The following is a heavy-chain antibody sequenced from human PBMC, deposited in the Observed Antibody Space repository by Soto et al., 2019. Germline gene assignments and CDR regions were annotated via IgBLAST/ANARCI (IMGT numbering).Heavy chain of an antibody. Sequence: SETLSLTCAVYGGSFSGYYWSWIRQPPGKGLEWIGEINHSGSTNYNPSLKSRVTISVDTSKNQFSLKLSSVTAADTAVYYCARGGGYYGSGSSDYWGQGTLVTVSS. V-gene: IGHV4-34*01. CDR1: GGSFSGYY. D-gene: IGHD3-10*01. J-gene: IGHJ4*02. CDR3: ARGGGYYGSGSSDY. CDR2: INHSGST.